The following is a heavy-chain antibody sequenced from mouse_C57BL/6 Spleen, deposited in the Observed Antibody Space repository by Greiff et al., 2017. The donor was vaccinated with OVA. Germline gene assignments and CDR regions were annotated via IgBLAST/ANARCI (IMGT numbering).Heavy chain of an antibody. D-gene: IGHD2-5*01. CDR3: ARRVYSNYYVDY. CDR2: IYPGSGST. J-gene: IGHJ2*01. V-gene: IGHV1-55*01. Sequence: QVQLQQPGAELVKPGASVKMSCKASGYTFTSYWITWVKQRPGQGLEWIGDIYPGSGSTNYNEKFKSKATLTVDTSSSTAYMQLSSLTSEDSAVYYCARRVYSNYYVDYWGQGTTLTVSS. CDR1: GYTFTSYW.